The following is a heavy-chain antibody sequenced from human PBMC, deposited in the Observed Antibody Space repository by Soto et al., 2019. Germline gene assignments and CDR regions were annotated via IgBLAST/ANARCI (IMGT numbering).Heavy chain of an antibody. CDR2: IYYSGST. D-gene: IGHD3-9*01. CDR3: ARHPGFY. V-gene: IGHV4-39*01. Sequence: SETLSLTCTVSGGSISGSSYYWGWIRQPPGKGLEWIGSIYYSGSTYYNPSLKSRVTISVDTSKNQFSLKLSSVTAADTAVYYCARHPGFYWGQGTLVTVSS. J-gene: IGHJ4*02. CDR1: GGSISGSSYY.